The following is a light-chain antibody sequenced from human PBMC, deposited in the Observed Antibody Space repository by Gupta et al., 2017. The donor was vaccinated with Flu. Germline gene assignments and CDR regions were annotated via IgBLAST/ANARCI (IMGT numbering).Light chain of an antibody. V-gene: IGKV3-11*01. CDR3: QQRSDWPPVIT. CDR1: QSVGRY. J-gene: IGKJ4*01. CDR2: DAS. Sequence: VLTPSPVTLSLYPGDRATLSCRASQSVGRYLAWYQQKPGQSPRLLIPDASNRATGIPARFSGSGSGTDFTLTISSLEPEDFAVYYCQQRSDWPPVITFGGGTKVEMK.